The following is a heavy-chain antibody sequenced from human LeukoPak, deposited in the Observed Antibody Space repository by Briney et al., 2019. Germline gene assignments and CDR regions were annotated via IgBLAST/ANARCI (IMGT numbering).Heavy chain of an antibody. CDR2: IYYSGST. J-gene: IGHJ5*02. D-gene: IGHD3-22*01. CDR1: GGSISSGDYY. Sequence: SQTLSLTCTVSGGSISSGDYYWRWLRQPPGQGLEWIGYIYYSGSTYYNPSLKSRVTISVDTSKNQFSLKLSSVTAADTAVYYCARNTYYYDSSGPLGGFDPWGQGTLVTVSS. CDR3: ARNTYYYDSSGPLGGFDP. V-gene: IGHV4-30-4*01.